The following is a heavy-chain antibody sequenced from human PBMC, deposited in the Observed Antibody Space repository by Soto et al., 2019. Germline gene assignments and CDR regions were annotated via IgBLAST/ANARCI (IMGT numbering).Heavy chain of an antibody. V-gene: IGHV3-23*01. D-gene: IGHD3-22*01. J-gene: IGHJ4*02. CDR1: GFTFSSYA. CDR3: AKGSSRGYDSSGYYFDY. CDR2: ISGSGGST. Sequence: GGSLRLSCAASGFTFSSYAMSWVRQAPGKGLEWVSAISGSGGSTYYADSVKGRFTISRDNSKNTLYLQMNSLRAEDTAVYYCAKGSSRGYDSSGYYFDYWGQGTLVTVSS.